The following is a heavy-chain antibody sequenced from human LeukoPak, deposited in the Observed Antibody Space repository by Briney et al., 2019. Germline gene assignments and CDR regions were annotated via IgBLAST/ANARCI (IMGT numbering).Heavy chain of an antibody. D-gene: IGHD2-21*02. J-gene: IGHJ5*02. CDR3: ARTYMTSARFDP. CDR1: GGSISSGGYY. Sequence: SETLSLTCTVSGGSISSGGYYWSWIRQHPGKGLEWIGYIHYTGSTYYNASLKSRVTISVDTSQNQFSLKLSSVTAADTAVYYCARTYMTSARFDPWGQGTLVTVSS. V-gene: IGHV4-31*03. CDR2: IHYTGST.